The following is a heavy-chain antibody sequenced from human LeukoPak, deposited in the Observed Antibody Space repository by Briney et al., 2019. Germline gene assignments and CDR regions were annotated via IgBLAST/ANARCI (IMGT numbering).Heavy chain of an antibody. CDR3: AKSREEIRGLDAFDI. D-gene: IGHD5-24*01. J-gene: IGHJ3*02. V-gene: IGHV4-61*01. Sequence: PSETLSLTCTVSGGSVSSGSYYWSWIRQPPGKGLEWIGYIYYSGSTNYNPSLKSRVTISVDTSKSQFSLKLSSVTAADTAVYYCAKSREEIRGLDAFDIWGQGTMVAVSS. CDR1: GGSVSSGSYY. CDR2: IYYSGST.